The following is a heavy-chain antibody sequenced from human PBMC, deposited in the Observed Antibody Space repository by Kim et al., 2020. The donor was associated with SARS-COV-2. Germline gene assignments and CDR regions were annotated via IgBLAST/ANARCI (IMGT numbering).Heavy chain of an antibody. CDR2: INHSGST. V-gene: IGHV4-34*01. J-gene: IGHJ4*02. CDR3: ASSDIMVRGVITGQ. D-gene: IGHD3-10*01. Sequence: SETLSLTCAVYGGSFSGYYWSWIRQPPGKGLEWIGEINHSGSTNYNPSLKSRVTISVDTSKNQFSLKLSSVTAADTAVYYCASSDIMVRGVITGQWGQGTLVTVSS. CDR1: GGSFSGYY.